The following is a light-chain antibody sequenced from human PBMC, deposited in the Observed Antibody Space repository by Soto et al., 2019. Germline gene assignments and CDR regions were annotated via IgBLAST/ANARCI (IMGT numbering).Light chain of an antibody. CDR3: SSYTSSSSYV. Sequence: QSVLTQPASVSGSPGQSITISCTGTSSDIGGYNYVSWYQQHPGKAPKLIIYDVSNRPSWVSNRFSGSKSGNTAFLTISGLQAEDEADYYCSSYTSSSSYVFGTGT. J-gene: IGLJ1*01. CDR1: SSDIGGYNY. V-gene: IGLV2-14*01. CDR2: DVS.